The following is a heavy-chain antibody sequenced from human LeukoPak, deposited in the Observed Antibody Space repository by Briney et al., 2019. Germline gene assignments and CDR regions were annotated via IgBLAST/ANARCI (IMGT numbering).Heavy chain of an antibody. CDR2: MYYTGST. Sequence: SETLSLTCTVSGHSISSGYYWGWIRQPPGKGLEWIGNMYYTGSTYYNPSLKSRVTMSVDTSNNQFSPKLSSLTAADTAVYYCATQYCTNGICYKFDQWGQGTLVTVSS. V-gene: IGHV4-38-2*02. J-gene: IGHJ4*02. D-gene: IGHD2-8*01. CDR3: ATQYCTNGICYKFDQ. CDR1: GHSISSGYY.